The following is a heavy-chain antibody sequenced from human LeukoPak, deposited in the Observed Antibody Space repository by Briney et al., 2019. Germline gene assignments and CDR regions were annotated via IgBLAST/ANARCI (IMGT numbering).Heavy chain of an antibody. CDR3: ARGPPTQLHEYYYYYMDV. Sequence: ASVTVSCKASGGTFSSYAISWVRQAPGQGLEWMGGIIPIFGTANYAQKFQGRVTITTDESTSTAYMELSSLRSEDTVVYYCARGPPTQLHEYYYYYMDVWGKGTTVTVSS. V-gene: IGHV1-69*05. J-gene: IGHJ6*03. CDR1: GGTFSSYA. D-gene: IGHD1-1*01. CDR2: IIPIFGTA.